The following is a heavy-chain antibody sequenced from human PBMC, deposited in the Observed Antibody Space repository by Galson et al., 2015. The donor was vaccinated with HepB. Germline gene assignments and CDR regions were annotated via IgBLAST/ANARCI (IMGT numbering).Heavy chain of an antibody. CDR1: GYTLTELS. D-gene: IGHD5-18*01. V-gene: IGHV1-24*01. CDR2: FDPEDGET. Sequence: SVKVSCKVSGYTLTELSMHWVRQAPGKGLEWMGGFDPEDGETIYAQKFQGRVTMTEDTSTDTAYMELSSLRSEDTAVYYCWVALWLWGNYFDYWGQGTLVTVSS. CDR3: WVALWLWGNYFDY. J-gene: IGHJ4*02.